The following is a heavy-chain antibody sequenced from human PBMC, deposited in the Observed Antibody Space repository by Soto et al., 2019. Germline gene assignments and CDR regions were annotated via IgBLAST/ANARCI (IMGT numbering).Heavy chain of an antibody. D-gene: IGHD3-10*01. CDR1: RFTISSNY. CDR3: ARDGPYYYASRMDV. Sequence: GGSLRLSCAASRFTISSNYMTWVRQAPGKGLEWVSVLHSGGDTYYANSVKGRFTISRHDSTNTLYLQMNSLTPEDTAVYYCARDGPYYYASRMDVWGQGTTVTVSS. V-gene: IGHV3-53*04. CDR2: LHSGGDT. J-gene: IGHJ6*02.